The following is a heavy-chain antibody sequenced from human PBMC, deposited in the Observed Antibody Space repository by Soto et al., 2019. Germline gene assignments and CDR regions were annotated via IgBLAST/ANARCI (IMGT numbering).Heavy chain of an antibody. V-gene: IGHV3-11*01. CDR2: ISSSGSTI. D-gene: IGHD6-13*01. CDR1: GFTFSDYY. CDR3: ASPLPYSSSWYADYYYGMDV. J-gene: IGHJ6*02. Sequence: GGSLRLSCAASGFTFSDYYMSWIRQAPGKGLEWVSYISSSGSTIYYADSVKGRFTISRDNAKDSLYLQMNSLRAEDTAVYYCASPLPYSSSWYADYYYGMDVWGQGTTVTVSS.